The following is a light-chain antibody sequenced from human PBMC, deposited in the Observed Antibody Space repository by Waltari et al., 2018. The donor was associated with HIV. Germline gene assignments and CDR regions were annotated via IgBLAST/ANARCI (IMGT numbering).Light chain of an antibody. CDR3: QQYDNLPVT. J-gene: IGKJ4*01. Sequence: DIQMTQSPSSLSASVGDRVTITSQASQDISNFLNWYQQKTGKAPKLLIYDASNLETGVPSRFSGSGSGTDFTFTISSLQPEDIATYYCQQYDNLPVTFGGGTKVEIK. V-gene: IGKV1-33*01. CDR2: DAS. CDR1: QDISNF.